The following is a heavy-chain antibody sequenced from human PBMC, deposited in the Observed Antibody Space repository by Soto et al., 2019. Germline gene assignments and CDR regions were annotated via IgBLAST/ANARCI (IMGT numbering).Heavy chain of an antibody. V-gene: IGHV1-3*01. CDR1: GYTFTSYA. CDR3: ARPTMIVESFDY. Sequence: ASVKVSCKASGYTFTSYAMHWVRQAPGQRLEWMGWINAGNGNTKYSQKFQGRVTITRDTSASTAYMELSSLRSEDTAVYYCARPTMIVESFDYWGQGTLVTVSS. J-gene: IGHJ4*02. CDR2: INAGNGNT. D-gene: IGHD3-22*01.